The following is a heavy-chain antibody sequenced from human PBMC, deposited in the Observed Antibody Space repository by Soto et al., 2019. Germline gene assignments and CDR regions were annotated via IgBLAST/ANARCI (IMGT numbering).Heavy chain of an antibody. D-gene: IGHD2-2*01. J-gene: IGHJ5*02. V-gene: IGHV4-59*12. CDR1: GGSISSYY. CDR3: ARLMPTKGFGQGWFDP. Sequence: SETLSLTCTVSGGSISSYYWSWIRQPPGKGLEWIGYIYYSGSTNYNPSLKSRVTISVDTSKNQFSLKLNSVTAADTAVYYCARLMPTKGFGQGWFDPWGQGTLVTVSS. CDR2: IYYSGST.